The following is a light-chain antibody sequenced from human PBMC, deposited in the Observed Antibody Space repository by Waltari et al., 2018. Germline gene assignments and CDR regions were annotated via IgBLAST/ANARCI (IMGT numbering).Light chain of an antibody. J-gene: IGKJ4*01. V-gene: IGKV3-11*01. CDR3: QQRRNWPLT. Sequence: PGERATLSCRTSQSVGTYLAWYQQRPGQSPRLLIYDASYRATGIPARFSGSGSETDFTLTISSLQPEDFAVYYCQQRRNWPLTFGGGTRVEI. CDR1: QSVGTY. CDR2: DAS.